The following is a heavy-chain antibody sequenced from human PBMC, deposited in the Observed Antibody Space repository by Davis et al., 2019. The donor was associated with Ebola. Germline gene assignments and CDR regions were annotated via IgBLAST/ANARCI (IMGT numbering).Heavy chain of an antibody. V-gene: IGHV4-30-2*01. J-gene: IGHJ4*02. CDR2: INHSGST. Sequence: MPSETLSLTCAVSGGSISSGGYSWSWIRQPPGKGLEWIGEINHSGSTNYNPSLKSRVTISVDTSKNQFSLKLSSVTAADTAVYYCARHPVVPAAPFDYWGQGTLVTVSS. CDR1: GGSISSGGYS. D-gene: IGHD2-2*01. CDR3: ARHPVVPAAPFDY.